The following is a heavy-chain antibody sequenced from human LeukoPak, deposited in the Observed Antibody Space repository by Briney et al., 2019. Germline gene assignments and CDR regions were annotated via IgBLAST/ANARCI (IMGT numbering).Heavy chain of an antibody. CDR1: GFTVSSNY. D-gene: IGHD3-22*01. Sequence: PGGSLRLSCAASGFTVSSNYMSWVRQAPGKGLEWVSVIYSGGSTYYADSVKGRFTIPRDNSKNTLYLQMNSLRAEDTAVYYCARDRRVWDSSGYFNFDYWGQGTLVTVSS. CDR2: IYSGGST. CDR3: ARDRRVWDSSGYFNFDY. V-gene: IGHV3-53*01. J-gene: IGHJ4*02.